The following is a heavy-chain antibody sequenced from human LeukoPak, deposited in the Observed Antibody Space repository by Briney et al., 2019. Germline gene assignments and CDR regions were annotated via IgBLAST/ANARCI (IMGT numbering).Heavy chain of an antibody. CDR1: GFTFSSYS. V-gene: IGHV3-23*01. D-gene: IGHD6-19*01. Sequence: GGSLRLSCAASGFTFSSYSMNWVRQAPGKGLEWVSAISGSGGSTYYADSVKGRFTISRDNSKNTLYLQMNSLRAEDTAVYYCAKGAHSSGWYYLDYWGQGTLVTVSS. CDR3: AKGAHSSGWYYLDY. CDR2: ISGSGGST. J-gene: IGHJ4*02.